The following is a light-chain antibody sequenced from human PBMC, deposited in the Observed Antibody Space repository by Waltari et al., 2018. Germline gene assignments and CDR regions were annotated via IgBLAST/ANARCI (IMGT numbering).Light chain of an antibody. CDR2: DVS. CDR3: SSYISSSTLEL. V-gene: IGLV2-14*03. CDR1: SSAVGGYNY. J-gene: IGLJ2*01. Sequence: QSALTQPASVSGSPGQSITLSCPGTSSAVGGYNYVSWYQQHPGNAPKLMIYDVSNRPSGVSNRFSGSKSGNTAARTISGLQAEDEADYYCSSYISSSTLELFGGGTSLTVL.